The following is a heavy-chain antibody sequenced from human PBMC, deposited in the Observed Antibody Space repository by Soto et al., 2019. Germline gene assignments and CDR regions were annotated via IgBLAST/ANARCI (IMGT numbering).Heavy chain of an antibody. D-gene: IGHD2-2*01. CDR3: ARVFRRGYCSSTSCPRCGR. J-gene: IGHJ5*02. CDR1: GYTFTSYY. CDR2: INPSGGST. Sequence: ASVKVSCKASGYTFTSYYMHWVRQAPGQGLEWMGIINPSGGSTSYAQKFQGRVTMTRDTSTSTVYMELSSLRSEDTAVYYCARVFRRGYCSSTSCPRCGRWGKGTLVTVSS. V-gene: IGHV1-46*01.